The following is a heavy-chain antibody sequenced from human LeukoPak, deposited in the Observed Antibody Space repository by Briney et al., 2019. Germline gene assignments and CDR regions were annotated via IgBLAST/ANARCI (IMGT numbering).Heavy chain of an antibody. J-gene: IGHJ4*02. Sequence: PSETLSLTCTVSGGSISSYYWNWIRQPAGKGLEWIGRIYTTGDTNYNPSLKSRVTMSVDTSKNQFSLELTSVTAADTAVYYCAREWTVDGYPYYVDYWGRGPLVTVSS. CDR2: IYTTGDT. V-gene: IGHV4-4*07. D-gene: IGHD3-22*01. CDR1: GGSISSYY. CDR3: AREWTVDGYPYYVDY.